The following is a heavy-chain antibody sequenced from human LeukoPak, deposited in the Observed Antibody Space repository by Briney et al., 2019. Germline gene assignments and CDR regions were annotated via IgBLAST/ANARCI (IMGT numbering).Heavy chain of an antibody. D-gene: IGHD5-18*01. V-gene: IGHV3-30*04. Sequence: PGGSLRLSCAVSGFTFSSYAMHWVRQAPGKGLEWVAVISYDGSNKYYADSVKGRFTISRDNSKNTLYLQMNSLRSEATAVYYCASALDTAMVSADYWGQGTLVTVSS. CDR3: ASALDTAMVSADY. CDR1: GFTFSSYA. J-gene: IGHJ4*02. CDR2: ISYDGSNK.